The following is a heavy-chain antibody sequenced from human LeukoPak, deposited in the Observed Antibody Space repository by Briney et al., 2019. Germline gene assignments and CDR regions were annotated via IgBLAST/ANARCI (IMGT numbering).Heavy chain of an antibody. CDR2: MNPNSGNT. J-gene: IGHJ4*02. CDR3: ARVGDSSSNSFDY. Sequence: ASVNVSCKASGYIFTSYDINWVRQATGQGLEWMGWMNPNSGNTGYAQKFQGRVTMTRNTSISTAYMELSSLRSEDTAVYYCARVGDSSSNSFDYWGQGTLVTVSS. V-gene: IGHV1-8*01. CDR1: GYIFTSYD. D-gene: IGHD6-13*01.